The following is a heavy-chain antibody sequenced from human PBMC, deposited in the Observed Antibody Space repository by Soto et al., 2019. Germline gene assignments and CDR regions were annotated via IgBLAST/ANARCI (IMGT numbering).Heavy chain of an antibody. J-gene: IGHJ4*02. CDR1: GYTFTSYG. CDR2: ISAYNGNT. V-gene: IGHV1-18*04. Sequence: GASVKVSCKASGYTFTSYGISWVRQAPGQGLEWMGWISAYNGNTNYAQKLQGRVTMTTDTSTSTAYMELRSLRSDDTAVYYCARVTYYDFTTAHYFDYWGQGTLVTVSS. D-gene: IGHD3-3*01. CDR3: ARVTYYDFTTAHYFDY.